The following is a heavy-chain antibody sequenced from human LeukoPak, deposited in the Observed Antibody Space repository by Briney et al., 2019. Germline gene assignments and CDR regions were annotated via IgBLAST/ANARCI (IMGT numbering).Heavy chain of an antibody. CDR2: IYPGDSDT. V-gene: IGHV5-51*01. J-gene: IGHJ6*02. Sequence: GESLKICCKGSGYSFTSYWIGWVRQMPGKGLEWMGIIYPGDSDTRYSPSFQGQVTISADKSISTAYLQWSSLKASDTAMYYCARTYEDYYYGMDVWGQGTTVTVSS. D-gene: IGHD2-21*01. CDR3: ARTYEDYYYGMDV. CDR1: GYSFTSYW.